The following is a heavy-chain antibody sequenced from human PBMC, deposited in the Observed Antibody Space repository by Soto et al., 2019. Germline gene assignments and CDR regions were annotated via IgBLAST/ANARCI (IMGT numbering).Heavy chain of an antibody. CDR2: ISGSGGST. CDR3: AKDEGVIAILPVYYFDY. J-gene: IGHJ4*02. D-gene: IGHD2-21*01. Sequence: PGGSLRLSCAASGFTFSSYAMSWVRQAPGKGLEWVSAISGSGGSTYYADSVKGRFTISRDNSKNTLYLQMNSLRAEDTAVYYCAKDEGVIAILPVYYFDYWGQGTLVTVSS. CDR1: GFTFSSYA. V-gene: IGHV3-23*01.